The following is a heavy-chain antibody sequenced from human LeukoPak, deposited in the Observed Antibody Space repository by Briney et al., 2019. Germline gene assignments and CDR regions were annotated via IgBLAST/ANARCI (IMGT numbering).Heavy chain of an antibody. V-gene: IGHV3-9*03. CDR3: AKALLPFHGGNRILGFDY. J-gene: IGHJ4*02. D-gene: IGHD4-23*01. Sequence: GGSLRLSCAASGFTFDDYAMHWVRHAPGKGLEWVSGISWNSGSIGYADSVKGRFTISRDNAKNSLYLQMNSLRAEDMALYYCAKALLPFHGGNRILGFDYWGQGTLVTVSS. CDR2: ISWNSGSI. CDR1: GFTFDDYA.